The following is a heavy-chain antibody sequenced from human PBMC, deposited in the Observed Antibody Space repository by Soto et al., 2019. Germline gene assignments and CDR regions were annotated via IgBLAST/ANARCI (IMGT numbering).Heavy chain of an antibody. D-gene: IGHD3-3*01. CDR1: GFTFSSSA. J-gene: IGHJ6*02. Sequence: PGGSLRLSCAASGFTFSSSAMSWVRQAPGRGLERLSAISGSGAGTYYADSVKGRFTISRDNSKNTLYLQMSGLRAEDTALYYCAKGPTIFGVVITFEYYYGMYVWGPGTPVTVSS. CDR3: AKGPTIFGVVITFEYYYGMYV. V-gene: IGHV3-23*01. CDR2: ISGSGAGT.